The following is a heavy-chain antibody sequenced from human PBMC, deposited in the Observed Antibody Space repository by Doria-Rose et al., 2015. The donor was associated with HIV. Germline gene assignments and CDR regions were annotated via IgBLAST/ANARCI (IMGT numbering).Heavy chain of an antibody. Sequence: TWVRQAPGQGLEWMGGLIPMFDTANYAQIFQGRVTITADESTSTAYMELSSLRSEDTAVYYCARERSDGMDVWGQGTTVTVSS. D-gene: IGHD3-10*01. J-gene: IGHJ6*02. CDR2: LIPMFDTA. CDR3: ARERSDGMDV. V-gene: IGHV1-69*01.